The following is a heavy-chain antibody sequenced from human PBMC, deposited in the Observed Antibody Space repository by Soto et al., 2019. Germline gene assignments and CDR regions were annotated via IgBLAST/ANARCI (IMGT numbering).Heavy chain of an antibody. CDR3: AGYSSSWYSDAFDI. CDR2: IYYSGST. V-gene: IGHV4-59*01. CDR1: GGSISSYY. Sequence: KPSETLSLTCTVSGGSISSYYWSWIRQPPGKGLEWIGYIYYSGSTNYNPSLKSRVTISVDTSKNQFSLKLSSVTAADTAVCYCAGYSSSWYSDAFDIWGQGTMVTVSS. J-gene: IGHJ3*02. D-gene: IGHD6-13*01.